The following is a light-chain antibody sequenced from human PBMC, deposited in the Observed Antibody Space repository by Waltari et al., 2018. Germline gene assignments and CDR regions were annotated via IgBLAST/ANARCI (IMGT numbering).Light chain of an antibody. V-gene: IGKV1-39*01. J-gene: IGKJ2*01. CDR2: AAS. Sequence: DIQMTQSPSTLSASVGDRVTITCRASQSISSYLNWYQQKPGKAPKLLIYAASSLQSGVPSRFSGSGSGTDFTLTISSLQPEDFAVYYCQQYNYWPPYTFGQGTKLAIK. CDR1: QSISSY. CDR3: QQYNYWPPYT.